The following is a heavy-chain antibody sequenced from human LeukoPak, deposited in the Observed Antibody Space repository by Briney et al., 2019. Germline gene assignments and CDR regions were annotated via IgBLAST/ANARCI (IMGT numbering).Heavy chain of an antibody. CDR3: AKDIRGYYYYGMDV. V-gene: IGHV3-9*01. CDR2: ISWNSGSI. CDR1: RFTFDDYA. J-gene: IGHJ6*02. Sequence: PGGSLRLSCAASRFTFDDYAMHWVRHAPGKGLEWVSGISWNSGSIGYADSVKGRFTISRDNAKNSLYLQMNSLRAEDTVLYYCAKDIRGYYYYGMDVWGQGTTVTVSS.